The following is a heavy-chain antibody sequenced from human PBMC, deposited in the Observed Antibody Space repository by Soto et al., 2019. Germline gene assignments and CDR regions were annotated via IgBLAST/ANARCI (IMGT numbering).Heavy chain of an antibody. CDR3: ARANLVARRSFDI. CDR1: GGSISSGDYY. CDR2: IYYSGST. D-gene: IGHD5-12*01. J-gene: IGHJ3*02. Sequence: QVQLQESGPGLVKPSQTLSLTCTVSGGSISSGDYYWSWIRQPPGKGLEWIGYIYYSGSTYYNPSLKSRVTKAVDTSKDQFSLKLSSVTAADTAVYYCARANLVARRSFDIWGQGTMVTVSS. V-gene: IGHV4-30-4*01.